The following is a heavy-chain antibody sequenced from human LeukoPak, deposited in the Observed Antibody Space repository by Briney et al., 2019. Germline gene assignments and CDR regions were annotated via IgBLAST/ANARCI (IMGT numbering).Heavy chain of an antibody. CDR2: ISGYNGNT. J-gene: IGHJ5*02. CDR1: GYTFTSYG. CDR3: ATDQCSTYELQPEIGFDP. V-gene: IGHV1-18*01. D-gene: IGHD4-11*01. Sequence: GGSLRLSCAASGYTFTSYGISWVRQAPGQGLEWVSCISGYNGNTYYAHTLQGRVTITRDTSTSTPYMELRSLRSDNTAVYYCATDQCSTYELQPEIGFDPWGQGSLVTVSS.